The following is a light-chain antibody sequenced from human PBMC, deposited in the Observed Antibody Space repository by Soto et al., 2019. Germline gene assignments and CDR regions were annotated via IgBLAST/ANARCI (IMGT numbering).Light chain of an antibody. V-gene: IGLV2-8*01. CDR3: TSYAGTYSFFYV. J-gene: IGLJ1*01. Sequence: QSVLTQPASVSGSPGQSITVSCTGTSSDVGAYNYVSWYQQLPGKVPKLIIYEVSKQPSGVPDRFSGSKSGNTASLTVSGLQAEDEADYYCTSYAGTYSFFYVFGTGTKVTVL. CDR2: EVS. CDR1: SSDVGAYNY.